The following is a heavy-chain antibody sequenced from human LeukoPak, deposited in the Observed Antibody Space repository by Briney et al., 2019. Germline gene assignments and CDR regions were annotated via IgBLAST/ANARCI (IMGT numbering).Heavy chain of an antibody. V-gene: IGHV3-30*02. CDR3: AKEEYYYDSSSGFDY. CDR2: IRYDGSNK. Sequence: PGGSLRLSCAASGFTFSSYGMNWVRQAPGKGLEWVAFIRYDGSNKYYADSVRGRFTISRDNSKNTLYLQMNSLRAEDTAVYYCAKEEYYYDSSSGFDYWGQGTLVTVSS. D-gene: IGHD3-22*01. J-gene: IGHJ4*02. CDR1: GFTFSSYG.